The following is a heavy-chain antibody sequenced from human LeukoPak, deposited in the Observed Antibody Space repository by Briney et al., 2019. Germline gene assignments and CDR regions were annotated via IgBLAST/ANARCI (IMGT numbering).Heavy chain of an antibody. CDR2: FDPEDGET. CDR3: ATVLRYFDWLPKLGAFDI. V-gene: IGHV1-24*01. CDR1: GYTLTELS. J-gene: IGHJ3*02. Sequence: GASVKVSCKVSGYTLTELSMHWVRQAPGKGLEWMGGFDPEDGETNYAQKFQGRVTMTEDTPTDTAYMELSSLRSEDTAVYYCATVLRYFDWLPKLGAFDIWGQGTMVTASS. D-gene: IGHD3-9*01.